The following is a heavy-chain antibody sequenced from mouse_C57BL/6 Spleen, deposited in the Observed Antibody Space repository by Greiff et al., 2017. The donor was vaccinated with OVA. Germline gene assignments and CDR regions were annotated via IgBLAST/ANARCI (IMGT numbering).Heavy chain of an antibody. V-gene: IGHV1-52*01. J-gene: IGHJ4*01. Sequence: QVQLQQPGAELVRPGSSVKLSCKASGYTFTSYWMHWVKQRPIQGLEWIGNIDPSDSETHYNQKFKDKATLTVDTSSSTAYMQLSSLTSEDSAVYYCARLPTAQATAMDYWGQGTSVTVSS. CDR2: IDPSDSET. CDR1: GYTFTSYW. CDR3: ARLPTAQATAMDY. D-gene: IGHD3-2*02.